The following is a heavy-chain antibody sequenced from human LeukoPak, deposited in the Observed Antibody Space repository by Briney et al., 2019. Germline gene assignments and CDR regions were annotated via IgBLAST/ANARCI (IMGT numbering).Heavy chain of an antibody. CDR1: GYTFTNCY. V-gene: IGHV1-46*01. Sequence: ASVKVSCKASGYTFTNCYMHWVRQAPGQGLEWMGIINPNGGTTSDAQKFQGRLTMTRDTSTTTVYMELSSLRSDDTAVYYCARGAESGYSSSWSRGPFDYWGQGTLVTVSS. CDR2: INPNGGTT. D-gene: IGHD6-13*01. CDR3: ARGAESGYSSSWSRGPFDY. J-gene: IGHJ4*02.